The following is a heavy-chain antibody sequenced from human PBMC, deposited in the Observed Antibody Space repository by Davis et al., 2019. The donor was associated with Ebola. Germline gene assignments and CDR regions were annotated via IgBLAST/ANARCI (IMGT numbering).Heavy chain of an antibody. CDR3: ASLPDI. V-gene: IGHV7-4-1*02. CDR2: INTNTGNP. Sequence: ASVTVSCKASGYIFTTCGMHWLRQAPGQGLEWMGWINTNTGNPTYAEGFTGRFVFSLDTSVSTAYLQINSLKTEDTAVYYCASLPDIWGQGTMVTVSS. J-gene: IGHJ3*02. CDR1: GYIFTTCG.